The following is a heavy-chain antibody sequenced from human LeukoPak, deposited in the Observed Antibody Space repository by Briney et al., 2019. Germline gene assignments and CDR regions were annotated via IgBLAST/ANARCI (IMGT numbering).Heavy chain of an antibody. Sequence: GGSLRLSCAASGFTFSSYAMNWVRQAPGKGLGWVSSISDSGGRTYYADSVRGRFTISRDNSKNTLYLQMNSLRAEDTAVYYCAKDLYGDYGLDYWGQGTLVAVSS. CDR2: ISDSGGRT. V-gene: IGHV3-23*01. CDR1: GFTFSSYA. CDR3: AKDLYGDYGLDY. J-gene: IGHJ4*02. D-gene: IGHD4-17*01.